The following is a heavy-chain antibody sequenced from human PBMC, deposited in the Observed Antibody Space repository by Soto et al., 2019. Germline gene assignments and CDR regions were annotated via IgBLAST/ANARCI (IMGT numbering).Heavy chain of an antibody. Sequence: GGSLRLSCAASGFTFSSYGMHWVRQAPGKGLEWVAVIPYDGSNKYCADSVKGRFTISRDNSKNTLYLQMNSLRAEDTAVYYCAKDRGWYVDYWGQGTLVTVSS. V-gene: IGHV3-30*18. D-gene: IGHD6-19*01. J-gene: IGHJ4*02. CDR1: GFTFSSYG. CDR3: AKDRGWYVDY. CDR2: IPYDGSNK.